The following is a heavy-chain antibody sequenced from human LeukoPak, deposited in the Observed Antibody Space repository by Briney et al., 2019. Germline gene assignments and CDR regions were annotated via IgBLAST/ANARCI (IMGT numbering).Heavy chain of an antibody. J-gene: IGHJ6*02. CDR1: GIILSIYG. D-gene: IGHD2-2*01. V-gene: IGHV3-23*01. CDR2: IIVSGGNT. Sequence: GGSLTLFCAVSGIILSIYGMSWVRQAPGKGLECVLVIIVSGGNTYYADSVKGRFTISRDNSKNTLYLKMNSLRAEDTAVYYCAKDRPEGYCSSTSCPNYYGMDVWGQGTTVTVSS. CDR3: AKDRPEGYCSSTSCPNYYGMDV.